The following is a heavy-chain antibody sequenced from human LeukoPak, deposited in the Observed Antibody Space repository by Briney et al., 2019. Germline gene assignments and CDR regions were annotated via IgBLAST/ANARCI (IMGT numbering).Heavy chain of an antibody. V-gene: IGHV4-38-2*02. D-gene: IGHD6-13*01. Sequence: PSETLSLTCTVSGYSISSGYYWGWIRQPPGKGLEWIGEIYHSGSTNYNPSLKSRVTISVDKSKNQFSLKLRSVTAADTAVYYCATRSWQQLYPDDYWGQGTLVTVSS. J-gene: IGHJ4*02. CDR3: ATRSWQQLYPDDY. CDR1: GYSISSGYY. CDR2: IYHSGST.